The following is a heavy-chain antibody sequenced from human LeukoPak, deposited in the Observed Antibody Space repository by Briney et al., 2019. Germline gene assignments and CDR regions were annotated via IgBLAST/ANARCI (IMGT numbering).Heavy chain of an antibody. CDR2: ISTGGSNT. CDR3: ARWSEQLNWFDP. V-gene: IGHV3-11*01. D-gene: IGHD6-13*01. J-gene: IGHJ5*02. CDR1: GFTFSDYY. Sequence: PGGSLRLSCAASGFTFSDYYMSWIRQAPGKGLEWVSYISTGGSNTNYAASVNGRFTISRDTAKNSVYLQMNSLRVEDTAVYYCARWSEQLNWFDPWGQGALVTVSS.